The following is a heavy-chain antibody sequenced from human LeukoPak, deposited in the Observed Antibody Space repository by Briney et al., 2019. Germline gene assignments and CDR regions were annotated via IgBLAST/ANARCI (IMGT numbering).Heavy chain of an antibody. J-gene: IGHJ4*02. D-gene: IGHD4-17*01. CDR1: GFTLSNYD. Sequence: GGSLRLSCAASGFTLSNYDMHWVRQATGKGLEWVSGIGTAGDTYYSDSVMGRFTMSRENVKNSLYLQKNSLRAGDTAVYYCARGLYGASGYWGQGALVTVSS. CDR3: ARGLYGASGY. V-gene: IGHV3-13*01. CDR2: IGTAGDT.